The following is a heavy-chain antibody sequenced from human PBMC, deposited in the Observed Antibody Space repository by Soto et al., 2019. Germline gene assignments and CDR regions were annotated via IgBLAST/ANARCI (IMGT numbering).Heavy chain of an antibody. J-gene: IGHJ4*02. V-gene: IGHV3-23*01. CDR1: GFTFSSYA. CDR3: AKVFSPEGGNYFEY. CDR2: ISGSGGST. Sequence: GGSLRLSCAASGFTFSSYAMSWVRQAPGKGLEWVSAISGSGGSTYYADSVKGRFTISRDNDKNTVFLEMNRLRAGDTAVYYCAKVFSPEGGNYFEYWGQGTLVTVSS.